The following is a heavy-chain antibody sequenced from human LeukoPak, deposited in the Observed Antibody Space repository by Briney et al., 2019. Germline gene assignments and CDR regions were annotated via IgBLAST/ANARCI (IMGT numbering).Heavy chain of an antibody. CDR2: MNPNSGNT. CDR3: ARVRATRFLEWSHSNWFDH. Sequence: ASVKVSCKASGYTFTSYDINWVRQATGQGLEWMGWMNPNSGNTGYAQKFQGRVTMTRNTSISTAYMELSSLRSEDTAVYYCARVRATRFLEWSHSNWFDHWGQGTLVTVSS. J-gene: IGHJ5*02. V-gene: IGHV1-8*01. D-gene: IGHD3-3*01. CDR1: GYTFTSYD.